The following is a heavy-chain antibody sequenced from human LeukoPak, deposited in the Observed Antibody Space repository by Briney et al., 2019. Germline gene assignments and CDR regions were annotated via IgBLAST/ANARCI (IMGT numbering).Heavy chain of an antibody. D-gene: IGHD1-26*01. CDR1: GGSISASSYF. J-gene: IGHJ4*02. CDR3: ASVRSGSHYFDY. Sequence: SETLSLTCTVTGGSISASSYFWGWIRQPPGKGLEWIGSIYYSGSTYYNPSLKCRVTISVDTSKDQFSLKLSSVTAADTAVYYCASVRSGSHYFDYWGQGTLVTVSS. V-gene: IGHV4-39*01. CDR2: IYYSGST.